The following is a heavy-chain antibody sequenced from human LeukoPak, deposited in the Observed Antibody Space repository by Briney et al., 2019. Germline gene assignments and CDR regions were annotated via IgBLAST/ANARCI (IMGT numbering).Heavy chain of an antibody. CDR1: GFTFSSYA. D-gene: IGHD6-19*01. CDR3: ALHGSGWYSTGRRRLEY. J-gene: IGHJ4*02. V-gene: IGHV3-30*04. CDR2: ISYDGSNK. Sequence: PGGSLRLSCAASGFTFSSYAMHRVRQAPGKGLEWVAVISYDGSNKYYADSVKGRFTISRDNSKNTLYLQMNSLRAEDTAVYYCALHGSGWYSTGRRRLEYWGQGTLVTVSS.